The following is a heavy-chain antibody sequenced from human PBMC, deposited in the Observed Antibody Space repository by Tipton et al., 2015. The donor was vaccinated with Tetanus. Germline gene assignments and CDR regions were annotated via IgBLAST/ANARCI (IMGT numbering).Heavy chain of an antibody. V-gene: IGHV4-59*01. D-gene: IGHD3-3*01. J-gene: IGHJ1*01. CDR3: ARTSGYLYSSY. Sequence: TLSLTCTVSGGPISTYHWNWIRQFPGKGLEWIGYIDYFGTTKYNPSLKSRVAMSVDTSKNQLSLKLSSVTSADTAVYYCARTSGYLYSSYWSQGTLVTVSS. CDR2: IDYFGTT. CDR1: GGPISTYH.